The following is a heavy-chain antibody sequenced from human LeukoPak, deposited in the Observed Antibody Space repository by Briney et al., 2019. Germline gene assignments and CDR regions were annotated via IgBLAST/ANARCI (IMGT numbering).Heavy chain of an antibody. V-gene: IGHV1-46*01. CDR3: ARLNDYGDY. CDR1: GYAFTTYY. CDR2: INPSGGST. Sequence: ASVKLSCKASGYAFTTYYLHWVRQAPGQGLGLMGIINPSGGSTNYAQKFQGRVTMTRDTSTSTVYMELSSLKSEDTAVYYCARLNDYGDYWGQGTLVTVSS. D-gene: IGHD2-8*01. J-gene: IGHJ4*02.